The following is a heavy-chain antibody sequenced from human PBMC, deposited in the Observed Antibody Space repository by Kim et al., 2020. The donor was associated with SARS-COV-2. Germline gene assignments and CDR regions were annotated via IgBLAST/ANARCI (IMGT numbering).Heavy chain of an antibody. Sequence: SETLSLTCTVSGYSISSGYYWGWIRQPPGKGLEWIGSIYHSGSTYYNPSLKSRVTISVDTSKNQFSLKLSSVTAADTAVYYCARDREYPPVADIDYWGQGTLVTVSS. CDR2: IYHSGST. V-gene: IGHV4-38-2*02. J-gene: IGHJ4*02. CDR3: ARDREYPPVADIDY. CDR1: GYSISSGYY. D-gene: IGHD3-10*01.